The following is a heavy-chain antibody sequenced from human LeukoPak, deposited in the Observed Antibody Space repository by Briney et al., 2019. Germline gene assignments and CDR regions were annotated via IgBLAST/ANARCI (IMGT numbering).Heavy chain of an antibody. V-gene: IGHV3-11*01. CDR3: ARVRMWSGEFL. Sequence: GGSLRLSCAASGFTFSDYYMSWIRQAPGKGLEWISYISYSGSTTVYHADSVKGRFTISRDNAKNSLYLQMNSLRAEDTAMYYCARVRMWSGEFLWGQGTLVTVSP. J-gene: IGHJ4*02. CDR1: GFTFSDYY. D-gene: IGHD3-10*01. CDR2: ISYSGSTTV.